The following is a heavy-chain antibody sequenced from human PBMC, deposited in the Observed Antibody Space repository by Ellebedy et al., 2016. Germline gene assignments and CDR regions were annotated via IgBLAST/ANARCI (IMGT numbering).Heavy chain of an antibody. CDR2: ISSSSSYT. CDR3: ARDPGGPDTAMVPFDY. CDR1: GFTFSDYY. V-gene: IGHV3-11*06. J-gene: IGHJ4*02. Sequence: GGSLRLSCAASGFTFSDYYMSWIRQAPGKGLEWVSYISSSSSYTNYADSVKGRFTISRDNAKNSLYLQMNSLRAEDTAVYYCARDPGGPDTAMVPFDYWGQGTLVTVSS. D-gene: IGHD5-18*01.